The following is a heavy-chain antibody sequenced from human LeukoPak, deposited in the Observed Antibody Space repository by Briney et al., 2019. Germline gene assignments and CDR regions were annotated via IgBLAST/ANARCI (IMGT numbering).Heavy chain of an antibody. Sequence: SETLSLTCTVSGGSISSGGYYWSWIRQHPGKGLEWIGYIYYSGSTYYNPSLKSRVTISVDTSKNQFSLKLSSVTAADTAVYYCARGGGYSGYDWYYYYGMDVWGQGTTVTVSS. D-gene: IGHD5-12*01. CDR1: GGSISSGGYY. V-gene: IGHV4-31*03. CDR3: ARGGGYSGYDWYYYYGMDV. J-gene: IGHJ6*02. CDR2: IYYSGST.